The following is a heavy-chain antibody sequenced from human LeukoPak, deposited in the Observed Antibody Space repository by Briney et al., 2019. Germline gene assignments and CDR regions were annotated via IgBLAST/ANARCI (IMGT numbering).Heavy chain of an antibody. CDR3: ARVFGSGYDFRGAFDI. CDR2: IHHSGTT. V-gene: IGHV4-4*02. J-gene: IGHJ3*02. Sequence: SETLSLTCTVSGGSISSSNWWGWVRQPPGKGLECIGEIHHSGTTNYNPSLKSRVTISVDKSKNEFSLKLSSVTAADTAVYYCARVFGSGYDFRGAFDIWGQGTMVTVSS. D-gene: IGHD5-12*01. CDR1: GGSISSSNW.